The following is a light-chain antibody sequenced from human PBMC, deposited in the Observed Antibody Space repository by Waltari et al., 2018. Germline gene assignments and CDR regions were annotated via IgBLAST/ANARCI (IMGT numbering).Light chain of an antibody. J-gene: IGKJ4*01. CDR1: QNINTW. CDR3: QQYNSWPLT. V-gene: IGKV1-5*03. Sequence: DIQMTQSPSALSASVVDRVTITCRASQNINTWLAWYQQKPGKPPNLLIYKASNLESGVPSRFSGSGSGTEFTLTISSLQPDDFTTYYCQQYNSWPLTFGGGTKVEIK. CDR2: KAS.